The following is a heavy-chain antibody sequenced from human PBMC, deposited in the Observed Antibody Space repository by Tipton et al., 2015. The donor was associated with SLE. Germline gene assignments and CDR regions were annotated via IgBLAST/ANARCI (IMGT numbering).Heavy chain of an antibody. V-gene: IGHV4-39*01. Sequence: TLSLTCTVSGGSISSSSYYWGWIRQPPGKGLEGIGSIYYSGSTYYNPSLKSRVTISVDTSKNQLSLKLSSVTAADTAVYYCARRGPEGIAAAGTRAFDIWGQGTMVTVSS. J-gene: IGHJ3*02. CDR2: IYYSGST. D-gene: IGHD6-13*01. CDR1: GGSISSSSYY. CDR3: ARRGPEGIAAAGTRAFDI.